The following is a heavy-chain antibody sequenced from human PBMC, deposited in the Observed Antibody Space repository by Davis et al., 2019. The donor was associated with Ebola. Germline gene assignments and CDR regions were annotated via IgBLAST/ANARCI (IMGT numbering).Heavy chain of an antibody. Sequence: GGSLRLSCAASGFTFSGSAMHWVRQASGKGLEWVGRIRSKANSYATAYAASVKGRFTISRDNSNNEVFLQMNTLRVEDTAVYYCAKVAPNCSSTICYFVNWGQGTLVTVSS. D-gene: IGHD2-2*01. CDR2: IRSKANSYAT. CDR1: GFTFSGSA. J-gene: IGHJ4*02. CDR3: AKVAPNCSSTICYFVN. V-gene: IGHV3-73*01.